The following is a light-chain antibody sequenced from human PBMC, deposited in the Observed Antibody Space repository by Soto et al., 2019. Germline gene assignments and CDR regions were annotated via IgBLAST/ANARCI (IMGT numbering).Light chain of an antibody. J-gene: IGKJ1*01. CDR3: QQYNSYPWT. Sequence: DIQMTQSPSTLSASVGDRVTITCRASQSISSWLAWYQQKPGKAPKLLIYDASSLESGVPSRFSGSGSGTEFTLTFSSLQPDDFATYYCQQYNSYPWTFGQGNKVEIK. CDR1: QSISSW. V-gene: IGKV1-5*01. CDR2: DAS.